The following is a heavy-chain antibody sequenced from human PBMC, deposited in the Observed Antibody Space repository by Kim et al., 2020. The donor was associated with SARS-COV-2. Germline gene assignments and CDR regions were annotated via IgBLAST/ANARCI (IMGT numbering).Heavy chain of an antibody. CDR3: ARARSGDSSSWALLGY. CDR2: ISSSSSTI. V-gene: IGHV3-48*02. D-gene: IGHD6-13*01. Sequence: GGSLRLSCAASGFTFSSYSMNWVRQAPGKGLEWVSYISSSSSTIYYADSVKGRFTISRDNAKNSLYLQMNSLRDEDTAVYYCARARSGDSSSWALLGYWGQGTLVTVSS. CDR1: GFTFSSYS. J-gene: IGHJ4*02.